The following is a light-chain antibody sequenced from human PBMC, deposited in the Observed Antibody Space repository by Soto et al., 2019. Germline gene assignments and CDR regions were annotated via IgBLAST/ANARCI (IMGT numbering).Light chain of an antibody. CDR3: QQYYSNTPL. J-gene: IGKJ4*01. Sequence: FSDTRAAFKFRRGTIPCTSDQSVLYSSNNKNYLAWYQQKPGQPPKLLIYWASTRESGVPDRFSGSGSGTDFTLTISSLQAEDVAVYYCQQYYSNTPLFCGGTKVEIK. CDR2: WAS. CDR1: QSVLYSSNNKNY. V-gene: IGKV4-1*01.